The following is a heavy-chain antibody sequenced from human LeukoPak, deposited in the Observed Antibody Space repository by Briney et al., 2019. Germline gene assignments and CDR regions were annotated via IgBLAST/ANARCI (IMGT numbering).Heavy chain of an antibody. V-gene: IGHV1-69*06. J-gene: IGHJ6*03. Sequence: ASVKVSCKASGGTFSSYAISWVRQAPGQGLEWMGGIIPIFGTANYAQKFQGRVTITADKSTSTAYMELSSLRSEDTAVYYCARGSIQYVGPSYMDVWGKGTTVTVSS. CDR3: ARGSIQYVGPSYMDV. D-gene: IGHD2-15*01. CDR1: GGTFSSYA. CDR2: IIPIFGTA.